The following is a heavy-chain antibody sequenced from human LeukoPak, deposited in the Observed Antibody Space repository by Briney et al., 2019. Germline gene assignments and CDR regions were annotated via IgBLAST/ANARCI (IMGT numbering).Heavy chain of an antibody. CDR1: GYSISSGYY. J-gene: IGHJ6*03. CDR3: ARGRAARPFYYYYYMDV. CDR2: IYHSGST. D-gene: IGHD6-6*01. V-gene: IGHV4-38-2*02. Sequence: TSETLTLTCTVSGYSISSGYYWGWVRQSPGKGLEWIGSIYHSGSTYYNPSLKSRVTISVDTSKNQFSLKLSSVTAADTAVYYCARGRAARPFYYYYYMDVWGKGTTVTVSS.